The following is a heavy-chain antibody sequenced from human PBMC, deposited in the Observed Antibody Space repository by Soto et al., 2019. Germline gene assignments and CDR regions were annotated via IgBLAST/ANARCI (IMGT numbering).Heavy chain of an antibody. CDR2: IWYDGSNK. V-gene: IGHV3-33*01. CDR3: ARGIAAAGTFSAIPDAFDI. CDR1: GFTFSSYG. Sequence: PGGSLRLSCAASGFTFSSYGMHWVRQAPGKGLEWVAVIWYDGSNKYYADSVKGRFTISRDNSKNTLYLQMNSLRAEDTAVYYCARGIAAAGTFSAIPDAFDIWGQGTMVTVSS. J-gene: IGHJ3*02. D-gene: IGHD6-13*01.